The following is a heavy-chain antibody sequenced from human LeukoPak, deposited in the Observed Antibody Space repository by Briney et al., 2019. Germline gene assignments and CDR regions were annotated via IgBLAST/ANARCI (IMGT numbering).Heavy chain of an antibody. J-gene: IGHJ3*02. CDR3: ARDRGSGSTWDAFDI. D-gene: IGHD5-12*01. CDR2: ISSSGSTI. Sequence: GGSLRLSCAASGFTFSSYVMSWIRQAPGKGLEWVSYISSSGSTIYYADSVKGRFTISRDNAKNSLYLQMNSLRAEDTAVYYCARDRGSGSTWDAFDIWGQGTMVTVSS. CDR1: GFTFSSYV. V-gene: IGHV3-11*01.